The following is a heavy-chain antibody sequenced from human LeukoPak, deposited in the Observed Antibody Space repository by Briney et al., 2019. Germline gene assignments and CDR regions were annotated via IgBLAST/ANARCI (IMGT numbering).Heavy chain of an antibody. J-gene: IGHJ4*02. CDR1: GGSISSYY. D-gene: IGHD1-1*01. CDR3: ATYLSRYAFDY. CDR2: IYYSGST. V-gene: IGHV4-59*01. Sequence: SETLSLTCTVSGGSISSYYWNWIRQPPGKGLEWIGYIYYSGSTNYNPSLKSRVTISVDTSKTQFSPKLSSVTPADTAVYYCATYLSRYAFDYGGRGSLVTVSS.